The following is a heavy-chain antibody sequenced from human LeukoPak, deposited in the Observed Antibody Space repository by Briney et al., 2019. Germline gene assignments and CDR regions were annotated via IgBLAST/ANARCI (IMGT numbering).Heavy chain of an antibody. CDR2: ISSSGSTI. CDR3: ASSGPYYEQIGDAFDI. CDR1: GFTFSDYY. J-gene: IGHJ3*02. Sequence: GGSLRLSCAASGFTFSDYYMSWIRQAPGKGLEWVSYISSSGSTIYYADSVKGRFTISRDNAKNSLYLQMNSLRAEDTAVYYCASSGPYYEQIGDAFDIWGQGTMVTVSS. D-gene: IGHD3-22*01. V-gene: IGHV3-11*01.